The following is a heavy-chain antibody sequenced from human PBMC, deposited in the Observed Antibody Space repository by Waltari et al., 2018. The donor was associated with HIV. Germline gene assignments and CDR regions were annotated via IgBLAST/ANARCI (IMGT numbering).Heavy chain of an antibody. Sequence: QVQLVQSGAEVKKPGASVKVSCKASGYIFTTYYIYWVRQAPGQGLDWMGVISPNGGSTDYAQKFQGRVSMTRDTSTSTVYMELSNLKTEDTAVYFCARLKVGFTRPPNGLDVWGQGTTVTVSS. V-gene: IGHV1-46*01. CDR1: GYIFTTYY. D-gene: IGHD2-15*01. CDR2: ISPNGGST. CDR3: ARLKVGFTRPPNGLDV. J-gene: IGHJ6*02.